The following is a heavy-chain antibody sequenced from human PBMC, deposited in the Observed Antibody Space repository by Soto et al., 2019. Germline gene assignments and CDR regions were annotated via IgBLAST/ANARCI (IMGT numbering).Heavy chain of an antibody. CDR3: ARDSIAARYPPHWFDP. D-gene: IGHD6-6*01. CDR2: INSDGSST. V-gene: IGHV3-74*01. CDR1: GFTFSSYW. J-gene: IGHJ5*02. Sequence: EVQLVESGGGLVQPGGSLRLSCAASGFTFSSYWMHWVRQAPGKWLVCVSRINSDGSSTSYADSVNGRFTISRDNAKNKLHMKMNSLRAEDTAVYYCARDSIAARYPPHWFDPWGQGNLVTVSS.